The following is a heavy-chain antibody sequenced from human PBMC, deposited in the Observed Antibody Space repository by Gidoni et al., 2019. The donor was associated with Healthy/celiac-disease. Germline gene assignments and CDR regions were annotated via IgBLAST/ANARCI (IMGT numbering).Heavy chain of an antibody. CDR2: IYHSGST. J-gene: IGHJ4*02. CDR1: GGSISRGGYS. D-gene: IGHD3-22*01. CDR3: ARAVGYDSSGYYYGYFDY. Sequence: QLQLQESGSGLVKPSQTLSLTCAVSGGSISRGGYSWSWIRQPPGKGLEWIGYIYHSGSTYYNPSLKSRVTISVDRSKNQFSLKLSSVTAADTAVYYCARAVGYDSSGYYYGYFDYWGQGTLVTVSS. V-gene: IGHV4-30-2*01.